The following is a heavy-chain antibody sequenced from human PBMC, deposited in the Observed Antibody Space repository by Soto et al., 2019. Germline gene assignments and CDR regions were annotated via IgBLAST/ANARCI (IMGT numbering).Heavy chain of an antibody. CDR1: GLTFSSYS. V-gene: IGHV3-48*02. CDR3: ERDSAIVESYELELFDY. CDR2: ISSSSSTI. Sequence: GGSLRLSCAASGLTFSSYSMNWVRQAPGKGLEWVSYISSSSSTIYYADSVKGRFTISRDNAKNSLYLQMNSLRDEDTAVYYCERDSAIVESYELELFDYWGQGILVNVS. D-gene: IGHD1-1*01. J-gene: IGHJ4*02.